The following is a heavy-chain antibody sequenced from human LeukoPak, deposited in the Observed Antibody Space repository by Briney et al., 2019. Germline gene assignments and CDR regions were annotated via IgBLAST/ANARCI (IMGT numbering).Heavy chain of an antibody. CDR2: IYHSGST. D-gene: IGHD3-10*01. V-gene: IGHV4-38-2*02. CDR3: ACTYYYGSGSYYGLDY. Sequence: KASETLSLTCTVSGYSISSGYYWGWIRQPPGKGLEWIGSIYHSGSTNYNPSLKSRVTISVDTSKNQFSLKLSSVTAADTAVYYCACTYYYGSGSYYGLDYWGQGTLVTVSS. J-gene: IGHJ4*02. CDR1: GYSISSGYY.